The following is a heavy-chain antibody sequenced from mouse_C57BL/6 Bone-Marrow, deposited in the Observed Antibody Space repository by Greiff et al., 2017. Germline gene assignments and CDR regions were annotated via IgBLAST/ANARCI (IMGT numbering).Heavy chain of an antibody. J-gene: IGHJ3*01. CDR1: GYTFTSYW. D-gene: IGHD2-3*01. CDR3: AREGWLLPPFAY. Sequence: QVQLQQPGAELVKPGASVKLSCTASGYTFTSYWMPWVKQRPGQGLEWIGMLLPNSGSTNYNEKFKSKATLAVDNSSSTAYMQLSSLTSEDSAVYYCAREGWLLPPFAYWGQGTLGTVSA. V-gene: IGHV1-64*01. CDR2: LLPNSGST.